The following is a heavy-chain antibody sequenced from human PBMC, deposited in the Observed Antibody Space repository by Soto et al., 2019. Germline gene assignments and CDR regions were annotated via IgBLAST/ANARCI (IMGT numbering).Heavy chain of an antibody. CDR1: GYTFTSYD. CDR3: VRTLYGDNVDY. V-gene: IGHV1-8*01. Sequence: QVQLVQSGAEVKKPGASVKVSCKASGYTFTSYDINWVRQATGQGLEWMGWMNPNSGNTGYAQKFQGRVNMTRNTSISTDYLELSSMRSEDTAVYYCVRTLYGDNVDYWGQGTLVTVSS. CDR2: MNPNSGNT. D-gene: IGHD4-17*01. J-gene: IGHJ4*02.